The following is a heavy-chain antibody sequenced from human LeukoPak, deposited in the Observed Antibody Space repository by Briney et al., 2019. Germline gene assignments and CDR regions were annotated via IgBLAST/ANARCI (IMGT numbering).Heavy chain of an antibody. J-gene: IGHJ4*02. CDR2: IYHSGST. CDR3: ARHGGYCSSTSCRRIFDY. CDR1: GGSISSGYY. D-gene: IGHD2-2*01. V-gene: IGHV4-38-2*02. Sequence: SETLSLTCTVSGGSISSGYYWGWIRQPPGKGLEWIGSIYHSGSTYYNPSLKSRVTISVDTSKNQFSLKLSSVTAADTAVYYCARHGGYCSSTSCRRIFDYWGQGTLVTVSS.